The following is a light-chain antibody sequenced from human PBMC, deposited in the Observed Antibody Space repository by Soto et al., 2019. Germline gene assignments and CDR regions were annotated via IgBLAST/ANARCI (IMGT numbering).Light chain of an antibody. CDR3: QQYNSSSWT. CDR2: HAS. CDR1: QSISSC. J-gene: IGKJ1*01. V-gene: IGKV1-5*01. Sequence: IQMTQSPSSLSASVGYRFTITCRASQSISSCLEWYQQKXGKAPKLLIYHASSLESGVPSRFRGSGSGTEFTLTISSLQPDDFATYYCQQYNSSSWTFGQGTKVDIK.